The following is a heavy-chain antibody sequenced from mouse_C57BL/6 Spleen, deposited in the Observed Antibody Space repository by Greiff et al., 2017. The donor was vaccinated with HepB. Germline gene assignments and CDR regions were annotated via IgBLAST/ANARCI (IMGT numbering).Heavy chain of an antibody. CDR3: ARGALGGYYVFDY. Sequence: EVQLQQSGPELVKPGASVKIPCKASGYTFTDYNMDWVKQSHGKSLEWIGDINPNNGGTIYNQKFKGKATLTVDKSSSTAYMELRSLTSEDTAVYYCARGALGGYYVFDYWGQGTTLTVSS. CDR2: INPNNGGT. J-gene: IGHJ2*01. D-gene: IGHD2-3*01. CDR1: GYTFTDYN. V-gene: IGHV1-18*01.